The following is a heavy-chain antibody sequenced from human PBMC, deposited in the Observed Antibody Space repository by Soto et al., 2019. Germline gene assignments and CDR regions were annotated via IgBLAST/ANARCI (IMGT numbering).Heavy chain of an antibody. CDR3: ARKRGNEHFDY. D-gene: IGHD3-16*01. CDR2: IYPGDSDT. V-gene: IGHV5-51*01. CDR1: GYSFTNYW. J-gene: IGHJ4*02. Sequence: GESLKISCKGSGYSFTNYWIGWVRQMPGKGLEWMGIIYPGDSDTRYSPSFQGQVTISADKSISTAYVQWNSLKASDTAMYYCARKRGNEHFDYWGQGTLVTVSS.